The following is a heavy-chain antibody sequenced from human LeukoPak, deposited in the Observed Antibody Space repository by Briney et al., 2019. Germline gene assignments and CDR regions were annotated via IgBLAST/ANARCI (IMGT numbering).Heavy chain of an antibody. V-gene: IGHV3-43D*03. CDR3: AKEGQEALGYYFDY. CDR1: GFTFSSYS. Sequence: GGSLRLSCAASGFTFSSYSMNWVRQAPGKGLEWVSLISWDGGSTYYADSVKGRFTISRDNSKNSLYLQMNSLRAEDTALYYCAKEGQEALGYYFDYWGQGTLVTVSS. J-gene: IGHJ4*02. CDR2: ISWDGGST.